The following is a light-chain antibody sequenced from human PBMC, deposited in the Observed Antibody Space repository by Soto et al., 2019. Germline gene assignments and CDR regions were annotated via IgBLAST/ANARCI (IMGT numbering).Light chain of an antibody. Sequence: QSALTQPASVSGSPGQSITISCTETSSDVGVYNYVSWYQQHPGKAPKLMIYEVNNRPSGVSNRFSGSKSGNTASLTISGLQAEDEADYYCSSYTSISSLVFGGGTKLTVL. CDR1: SSDVGVYNY. CDR3: SSYTSISSLV. V-gene: IGLV2-14*01. J-gene: IGLJ3*02. CDR2: EVN.